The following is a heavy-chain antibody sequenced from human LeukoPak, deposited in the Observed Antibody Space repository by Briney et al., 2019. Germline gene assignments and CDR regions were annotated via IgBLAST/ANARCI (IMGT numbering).Heavy chain of an antibody. CDR1: RYTFTSYD. J-gene: IGHJ5*02. V-gene: IGHV1-8*01. D-gene: IGHD7-27*01. CDR3: ARDWGWNWFDP. Sequence: ASVKVSCKASRYTFTSYDINWVRQATGQGLERMGWMNPNSGNTGYAQKFQGRVTMTRNTSISTAYMELSSLRSEDTAVYYCARDWGWNWFDPWGQGTLVTVSS. CDR2: MNPNSGNT.